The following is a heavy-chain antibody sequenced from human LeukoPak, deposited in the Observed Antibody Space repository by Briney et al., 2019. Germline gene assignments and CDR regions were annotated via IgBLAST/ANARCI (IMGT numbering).Heavy chain of an antibody. J-gene: IGHJ5*02. CDR1: GYTFTSYG. CDR3: ARVGGMYCSSTSCYDGWFDP. CDR2: ISAYNGNT. V-gene: IGHV1-18*01. Sequence: ASVKVSCKASGYTFTSYGISWVRQAPGQGLEWMGWISAYNGNTNYAQKLQGRVTMTTDTSTSTAYMELRSLRSDDTAVYYCARVGGMYCSSTSCYDGWFDPWGQGTLVTVSP. D-gene: IGHD2-2*01.